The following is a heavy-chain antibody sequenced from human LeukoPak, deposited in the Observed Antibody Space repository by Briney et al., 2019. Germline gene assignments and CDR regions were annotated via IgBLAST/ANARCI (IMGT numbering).Heavy chain of an antibody. CDR1: GFTVSSNY. D-gene: IGHD3-22*01. CDR2: IYSGDST. CDR3: ARVNSFYDSSGYASVGFDP. Sequence: PGGSLRLSCSASGFTVSSNYMSWVRQAPAKGLEWDSVIYSGDSTYYADSVKGRFTISRDDSKNTVYLQMNGLRAEDTAVYYCARVNSFYDSSGYASVGFDPWGQGTLVTVSS. V-gene: IGHV3-53*01. J-gene: IGHJ5*02.